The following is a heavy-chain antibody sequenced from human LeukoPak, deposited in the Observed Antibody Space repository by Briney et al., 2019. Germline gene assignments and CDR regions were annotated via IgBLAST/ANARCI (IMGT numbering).Heavy chain of an antibody. CDR1: GYTFTGYY. CDR3: ARDQDILTGYRYYYYYMDV. Sequence: GASVKVSCKASGYTFTGYYMHWVRQAPGQGLERMGWINPNSGGTNYAQKFQGRVTMTRDTSISTAYMELSRLRSDDTAVYYCARDQDILTGYRYYYYYMDVWGKGTTVTVSS. V-gene: IGHV1-2*02. D-gene: IGHD3-9*01. J-gene: IGHJ6*03. CDR2: INPNSGGT.